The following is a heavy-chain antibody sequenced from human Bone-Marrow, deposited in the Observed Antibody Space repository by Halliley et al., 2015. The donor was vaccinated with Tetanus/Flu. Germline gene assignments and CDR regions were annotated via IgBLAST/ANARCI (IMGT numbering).Heavy chain of an antibody. D-gene: IGHD3-16*01. CDR1: GGSIDSAHW. Sequence: LVKPSGTLSLTCAVSGGSIDSAHWWSWVRQSPRKGLEWIGEIYFSGSTNYNPSLKSRVTISLDKSKNQFSLNLSSVTAADTALYYGARVGDSGFGAHSYGLDVWGQGTMVTVSS. CDR3: ARVGDSGFGAHSYGLDV. J-gene: IGHJ6*01. CDR2: IYFSGST. V-gene: IGHV4-4*02.